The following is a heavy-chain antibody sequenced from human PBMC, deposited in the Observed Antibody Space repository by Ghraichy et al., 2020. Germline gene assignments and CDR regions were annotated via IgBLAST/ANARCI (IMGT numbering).Heavy chain of an antibody. CDR3: AKDKHPKLSNYFYCMDV. D-gene: IGHD3-16*02. V-gene: IGHV3-30*18. J-gene: IGHJ6*03. Sequence: GGSLRLSCAASGFTFSSHGIHWVRQAPGKGLEWVAVISDDGSRKYYADSVKGRFTISRDNSKTTLYLQMNSLRVEDTAVYYCAKDKHPKLSNYFYCMDVWGYGTTVTVSS. CDR1: GFTFSSHG. CDR2: ISDDGSRK.